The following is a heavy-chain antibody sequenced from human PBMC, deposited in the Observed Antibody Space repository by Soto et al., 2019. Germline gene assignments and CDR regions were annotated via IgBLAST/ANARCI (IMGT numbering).Heavy chain of an antibody. CDR2: ISGSGGST. V-gene: IGHV3-23*01. J-gene: IGHJ5*02. CDR1: GFTFSSYA. Sequence: GSLRLSCAASGFTFSSYAMSWVRQAPGKGLEWVSAISGSGGSTYYADSVKGRFTISRDNSKNTLYLQMNSLRAEDTAVYYCARRVVVPAAIPGDWFDPWGQGTLVTVSS. D-gene: IGHD2-2*01. CDR3: ARRVVVPAAIPGDWFDP.